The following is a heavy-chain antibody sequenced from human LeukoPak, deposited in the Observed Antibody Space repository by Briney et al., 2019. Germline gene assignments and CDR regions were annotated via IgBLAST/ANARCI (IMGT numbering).Heavy chain of an antibody. J-gene: IGHJ4*02. Sequence: GGSLRLSCAASGFTFSSYALHWVRQAPGKGLEWVALISYDGSNKYYADSVKGRFTISRDNSKNTLYLQMSSLRTEDTAVYYCVKGRYSSGGYFPFDYWGQGTLVTVSS. D-gene: IGHD6-19*01. V-gene: IGHV3-30-3*01. CDR2: ISYDGSNK. CDR1: GFTFSSYA. CDR3: VKGRYSSGGYFPFDY.